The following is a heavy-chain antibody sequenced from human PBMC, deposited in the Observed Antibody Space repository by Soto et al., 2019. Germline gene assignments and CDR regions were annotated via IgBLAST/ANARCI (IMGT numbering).Heavy chain of an antibody. CDR3: VKDNRGSY. CDR2: INQDVSER. V-gene: IGHV3-7*01. Sequence: EVQLVESGGGLVQPGGSLRLSCAASGFTFSTCWMMWVRQAPGKVLEWVANINQDVSERYYVHSVKGRFTISRDNAKNSLYVQMNSLRAEDTAVYYCVKDNRGSYWGQGSLGTVSS. D-gene: IGHD3-10*01. J-gene: IGHJ4*02. CDR1: GFTFSTCW.